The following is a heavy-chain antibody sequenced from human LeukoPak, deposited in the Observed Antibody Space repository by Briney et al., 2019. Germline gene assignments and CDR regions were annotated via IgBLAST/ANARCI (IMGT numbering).Heavy chain of an antibody. Sequence: GGSLRLSCAASGFTFDDYAMHWVRQAPGKGLEWVSGISWNSGSIGYADSVKGRFTISRDNAKNSLYLQMNSLRAEDTALYYCAKVPAQWLVPKHDAFDIWGQGTLVTVSS. J-gene: IGHJ3*02. CDR3: AKVPAQWLVPKHDAFDI. D-gene: IGHD6-19*01. CDR1: GFTFDDYA. CDR2: ISWNSGSI. V-gene: IGHV3-9*01.